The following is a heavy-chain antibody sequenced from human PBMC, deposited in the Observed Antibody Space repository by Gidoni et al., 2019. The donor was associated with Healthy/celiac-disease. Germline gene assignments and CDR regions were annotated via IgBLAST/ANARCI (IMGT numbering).Heavy chain of an antibody. J-gene: IGHJ4*02. Sequence: QLQLQESGPGLVKPSETLSLTCNVSGGSISSSSYYWGWIRQPPGKGLEWIGSIYYSGSTYYNPYLKSRVTISVDTSKNQFSLKLSAVTAADTAVYYCARQGDYDGYFDYWGQGTLVTVSS. CDR3: ARQGDYDGYFDY. V-gene: IGHV4-39*01. D-gene: IGHD4-17*01. CDR1: GGSISSSSYY. CDR2: IYYSGST.